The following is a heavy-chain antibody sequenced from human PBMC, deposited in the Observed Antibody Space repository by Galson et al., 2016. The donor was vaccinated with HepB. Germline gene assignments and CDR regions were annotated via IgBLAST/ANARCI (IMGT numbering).Heavy chain of an antibody. D-gene: IGHD1-14*01. J-gene: IGHJ4*02. CDR1: GFTFSGYN. CDR3: ARDGNHGYDMDY. V-gene: IGHV3-48*02. Sequence: SLRLSCAVSGFTFSGYNMDWVRQAPGKGLEWVSYISSGSSAIYYADSVKGRFTISRDNAKNSLYLQMNSLRDEDTAIYFCARDGNHGYDMDYWGQGTLVTVSS. CDR2: ISSGSSAI.